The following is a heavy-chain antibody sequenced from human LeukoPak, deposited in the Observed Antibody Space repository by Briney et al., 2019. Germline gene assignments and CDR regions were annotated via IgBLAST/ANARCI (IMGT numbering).Heavy chain of an antibody. CDR1: GFTFSSYA. Sequence: GGSLRLSCAASGFTFSSYAMSWVRQAPGKGLEWVSSISGSGGSTYYADSVKGRFAISRDNSKHTLYLQMNSLRAEDTAVYYCAKITYSSGYSYYFDYWGQGTLVTVSS. V-gene: IGHV3-23*01. CDR3: AKITYSSGYSYYFDY. CDR2: ISGSGGST. D-gene: IGHD3-22*01. J-gene: IGHJ4*02.